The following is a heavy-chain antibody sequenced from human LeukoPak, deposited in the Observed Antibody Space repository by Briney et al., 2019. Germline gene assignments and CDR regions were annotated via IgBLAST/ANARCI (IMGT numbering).Heavy chain of an antibody. D-gene: IGHD2-2*01. CDR3: AKDRTRYCSSTSCYYDY. CDR2: ISGSGGST. CDR1: GFTFSSYA. V-gene: IGHV3-23*01. J-gene: IGHJ4*02. Sequence: GGSLRLSCAASGFTFSSYAMSWVRQAPGKGLEWVSAISGSGGSTYYADSVKGRFTISRDNSKNTLYLQMNSLRAEDTAVYYCAKDRTRYCSSTSCYYDYWGQGTLVTVSS.